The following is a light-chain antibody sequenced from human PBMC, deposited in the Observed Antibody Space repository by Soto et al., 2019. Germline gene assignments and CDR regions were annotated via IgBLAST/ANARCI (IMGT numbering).Light chain of an antibody. CDR2: GNS. CDR3: QSYDSSLSGDV. CDR1: SSNIGAGYD. V-gene: IGLV1-40*01. Sequence: QSMLPQPPSVSWCPGQRVTISCTGSSSNIGAGYDVHWYQQLPGTAPKLLIYGNSNRPSGVPDRFSGSKSGTSASLAITGLQAEDEADYYCQSYDSSLSGDVFGTGTKVTVL. J-gene: IGLJ1*01.